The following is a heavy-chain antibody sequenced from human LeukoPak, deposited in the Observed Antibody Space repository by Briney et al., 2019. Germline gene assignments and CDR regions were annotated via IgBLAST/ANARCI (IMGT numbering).Heavy chain of an antibody. V-gene: IGHV4-59*01. CDR2: IYYSGSA. Sequence: SETLSLTCTVSGGSISTYYWSWIRQPPGKGLEWIGYIYYSGSASYNPSLKSRVTISVDTSKNQFSLKLSSVTAADTAVYYCAREEALGSGSFDYWGQGTLVTVSS. D-gene: IGHD1-26*01. J-gene: IGHJ4*02. CDR1: GGSISTYY. CDR3: AREEALGSGSFDY.